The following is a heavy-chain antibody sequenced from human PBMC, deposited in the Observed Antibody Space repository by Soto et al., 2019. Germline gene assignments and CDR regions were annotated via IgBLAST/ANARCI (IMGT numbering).Heavy chain of an antibody. CDR2: INRGSSI. CDR3: TRYDVHCSGGTCCVIAMDV. V-gene: IGHV3-66*01. J-gene: IGHJ6*03. Sequence: EVQLVESGGGLVQPGGSLRLSCSASGFTVSSNYMSWVRQAPGKGLEWVSLINRGSSIFYADSVKGRFTISRDNSENTLYLQMSPLGVEDTGADYSTRYDVHCSGGTCCVIAMDVWGKGTTVTVSS. D-gene: IGHD2-15*01. CDR1: GFTVSSNY.